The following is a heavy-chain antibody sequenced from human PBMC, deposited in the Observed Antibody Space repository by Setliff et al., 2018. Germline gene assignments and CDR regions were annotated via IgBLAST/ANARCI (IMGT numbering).Heavy chain of an antibody. CDR3: AKTPNYYDSSGPDAFDI. Sequence: GGSLRLSCAASGFTFSSYAITWVRQAPGKGLEWVSMISGSAQTTYYADSVKGRFTISRDNSKNTLYLQMNSLRAEDTAVYYCAKTPNYYDSSGPDAFDIWGQGTMVTVSS. J-gene: IGHJ3*02. D-gene: IGHD3-22*01. CDR1: GFTFSSYA. V-gene: IGHV3-23*01. CDR2: ISGSAQTT.